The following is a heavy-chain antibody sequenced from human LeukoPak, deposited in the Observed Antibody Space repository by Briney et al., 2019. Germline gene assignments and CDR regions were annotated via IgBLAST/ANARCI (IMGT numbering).Heavy chain of an antibody. CDR2: IIPIFGTA. Sequence: SVKVSCKASGYTFTSYGISWVRQAPGQGLEWMGGIIPIFGTANYTQKFQGRVTITADESTSTAYMELSSLRSDDTAVYYCARYLTGNWFDPWGQGTLVTVSS. CDR3: ARYLTGNWFDP. J-gene: IGHJ5*02. CDR1: GYTFTSYG. D-gene: IGHD3-16*01. V-gene: IGHV1-69*13.